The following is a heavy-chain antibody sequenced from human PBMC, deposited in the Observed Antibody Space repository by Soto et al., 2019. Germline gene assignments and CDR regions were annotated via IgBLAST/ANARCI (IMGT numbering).Heavy chain of an antibody. CDR3: ARGPYVKYDYVWGSYRYPHYFDY. CDR1: GFTFSSYS. D-gene: IGHD3-16*02. Sequence: EVQLVESGGGLVKPGGSLRLSCAASGFTFSSYSMNWVRQAPGKGLEWVSSISSSSSYIYYADSVKGRFTISRDNAKNSLYLQMNSLRAEDTAVYYCARGPYVKYDYVWGSYRYPHYFDYWGQGTLFTVSS. J-gene: IGHJ4*02. V-gene: IGHV3-21*01. CDR2: ISSSSSYI.